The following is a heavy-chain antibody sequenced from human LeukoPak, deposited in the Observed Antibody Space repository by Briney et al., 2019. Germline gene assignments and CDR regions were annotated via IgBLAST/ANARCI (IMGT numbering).Heavy chain of an antibody. CDR2: IYCRGST. D-gene: IGHD2-21*02. CDR1: GGSISSGGYY. CDR3: ARVDCGGVGGDY. Sequence: SQTLSLTCTVSGGSISSGGYYWRWIRQHPGKGLEWSGYIYCRGSTYYTPSLKSRVTISVDTSKNQFSLKLSSVTAADTAVYYCARVDCGGVGGDYWGQGTLVTVSS. V-gene: IGHV4-31*03. J-gene: IGHJ4*02.